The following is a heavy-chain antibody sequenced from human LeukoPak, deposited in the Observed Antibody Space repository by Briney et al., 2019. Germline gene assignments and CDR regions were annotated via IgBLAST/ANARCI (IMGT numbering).Heavy chain of an antibody. CDR3: AKDPQKWESYFDY. V-gene: IGHV3-30*02. D-gene: IGHD1-26*01. Sequence: GGSLRLSCAASGFTFSSYGMHWVRQAPGKGREGVAFTRYDGSNKYYADSVKGRFTISRDNSKNMLYLQMNSLRAEDTAVYYCAKDPQKWESYFDYWGQGTLVTVSS. J-gene: IGHJ4*02. CDR1: GFTFSSYG. CDR2: TRYDGSNK.